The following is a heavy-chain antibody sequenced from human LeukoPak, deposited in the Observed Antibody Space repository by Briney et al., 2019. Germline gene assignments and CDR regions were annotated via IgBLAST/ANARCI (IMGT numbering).Heavy chain of an antibody. V-gene: IGHV4-34*01. J-gene: IGHJ3*02. CDR2: INHSGST. CDR3: AGLGATSAFDI. D-gene: IGHD1-26*01. Sequence: SETLSLTCAVYGGSFSGYYWSWIRQPPGKGLEWIGEINHSGSTNYNPSLKSRVTISVDTSKNQFSLKLSSVTAADTAVYYCAGLGATSAFDIWGQGTMVTVSS. CDR1: GGSFSGYY.